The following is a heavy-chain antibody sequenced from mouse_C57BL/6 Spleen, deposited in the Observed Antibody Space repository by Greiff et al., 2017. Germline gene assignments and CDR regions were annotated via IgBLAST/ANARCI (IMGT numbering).Heavy chain of an antibody. J-gene: IGHJ2*01. CDR1: GFSLTSYG. CDR3: ARDPDFDY. V-gene: IGHV2-2*01. Sequence: VKVVESGPGLVQPSPSLSITCTVSGFSLTSYGVHWVRQSPGKGLEWLGVIWSGGSTDYNAAFISRLSISKDNTKSQVFFKMNSLQADDTAIYYCARDPDFDYWGQGTTLTVSS. CDR2: IWSGGST.